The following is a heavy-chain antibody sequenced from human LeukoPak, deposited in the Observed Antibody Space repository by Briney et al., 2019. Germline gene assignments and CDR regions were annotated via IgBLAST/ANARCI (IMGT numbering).Heavy chain of an antibody. V-gene: IGHV1-2*02. Sequence: SVKVSCKASGYTFTGHYIHWERHPPGQGLEWMGWINPKNAGTNYAQKFQGRATMIRDTSTGTAYMELSSLRSEDTAVYYCARAPYSRGRSDAFDIWGQRTMGTASS. J-gene: IGHJ3*02. CDR2: INPKNAGT. D-gene: IGHD5-18*01. CDR1: GYTFTGHY. CDR3: ARAPYSRGRSDAFDI.